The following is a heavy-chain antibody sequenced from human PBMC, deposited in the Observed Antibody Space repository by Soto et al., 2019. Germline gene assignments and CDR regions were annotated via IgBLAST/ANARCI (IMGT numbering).Heavy chain of an antibody. CDR1: GFTFSNAW. V-gene: IGHV3-15*01. D-gene: IGHD1-1*01. J-gene: IGHJ4*02. CDR3: RHDTPPDY. Sequence: GGSLRLSCAASGFTFSNAWMSWVRQAPWKGLEWVGRIKSKTDGGTTDYAAPVKGSFTISRDDSKNTLHLQMNSLKTEDTAVYYCRHDTPPDYFGQGTLVAFSS. CDR2: IKSKTDGGTT.